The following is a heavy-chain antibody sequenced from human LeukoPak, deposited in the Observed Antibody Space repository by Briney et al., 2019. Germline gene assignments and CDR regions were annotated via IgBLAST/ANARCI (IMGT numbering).Heavy chain of an antibody. V-gene: IGHV3-66*01. D-gene: IGHD6-19*01. J-gene: IGHJ2*01. CDR2: IYSGGST. CDR1: GFSFRDYW. CDR3: ARDRIAVAGDAASGFDL. Sequence: GGSLRLSCAASGFSFRDYWMSWVRQAPGKGLEWVSVIYSGGSTYYADSVKGRFTISRDNSKNTLYLQMNSLRAEDTAVYYCARDRIAVAGDAASGFDLWGRGTLVTVSS.